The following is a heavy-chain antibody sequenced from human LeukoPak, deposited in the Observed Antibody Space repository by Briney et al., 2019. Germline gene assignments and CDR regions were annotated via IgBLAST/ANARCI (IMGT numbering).Heavy chain of an antibody. CDR3: ARLRGGVQLWGD. V-gene: IGHV4-39*01. Sequence: PSKTRSLTGTFPVASITSNSYSWGWTPQPPGKELQWIVTLSHAGTNYYNPSLKSRVTMPVDRSKNQLSLKLTSVTATDTAVYYCARLRGGVQLWGDWGQGTLVTVSS. CDR2: LSHAGTN. D-gene: IGHD5-18*01. CDR1: VASITSNSYS. J-gene: IGHJ4*02.